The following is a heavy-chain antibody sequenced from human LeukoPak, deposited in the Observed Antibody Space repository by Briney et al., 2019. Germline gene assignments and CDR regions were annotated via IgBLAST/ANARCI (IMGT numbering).Heavy chain of an antibody. CDR3: ARVAMYYYDSSGYPISPNYYYYYGMDV. V-gene: IGHV4-34*01. D-gene: IGHD3-22*01. CDR1: GGSFSGYY. Sequence: KPSETLSLTCAVHGGSFSGYYWSWIRQPPGKGLEWIGEINHSGSTNYNPSLKSRVTISVGTSKNQFSLKLSSVTAADTAVYYCARVAMYYYDSSGYPISPNYYYYYGMDVWGQGTTVTVSS. J-gene: IGHJ6*02. CDR2: INHSGST.